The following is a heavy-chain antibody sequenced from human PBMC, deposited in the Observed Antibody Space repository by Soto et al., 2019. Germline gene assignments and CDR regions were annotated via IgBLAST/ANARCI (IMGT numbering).Heavy chain of an antibody. Sequence: QVQLVQSGAEVKKPGFSVKVSCKVSGGTFSSYAISWERKAPGQGLEWMGGITPIFDTANYAQKFQGRVTITADESTSTAYMELSSLRSEDTAVYYCARHDCISSSCYYYYYYGMDVWGQGTTVTVSS. V-gene: IGHV1-69*12. D-gene: IGHD2-2*01. CDR2: ITPIFDTA. CDR3: ARHDCISSSCYYYYYYGMDV. CDR1: GGTFSSYA. J-gene: IGHJ6*02.